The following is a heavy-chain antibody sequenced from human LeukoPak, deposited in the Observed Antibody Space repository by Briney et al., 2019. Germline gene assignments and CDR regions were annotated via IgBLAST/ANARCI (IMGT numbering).Heavy chain of an antibody. Sequence: PGRSLRLSCEASGFTFSSSVMHWVRQAPGKGLEWVAVISYDGNNKYYADSVKGRFTISRDNSKNTLYVQMNSLRGVDTAVYYCAKGFCSTTSCPPMDVWGQGTTVTVSS. V-gene: IGHV3-30*18. D-gene: IGHD2-2*01. CDR2: ISYDGNNK. CDR3: AKGFCSTTSCPPMDV. CDR1: GFTFSSSV. J-gene: IGHJ6*02.